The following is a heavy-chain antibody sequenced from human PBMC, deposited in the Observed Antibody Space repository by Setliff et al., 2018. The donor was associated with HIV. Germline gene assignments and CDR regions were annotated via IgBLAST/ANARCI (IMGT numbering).Heavy chain of an antibody. CDR3: AREGRGELALIV. Sequence: SETLSLTCAVYGGSFSGYYWSWIRQPPGKGLEWIGEISHGGSTNYNPSLKSRVTISVDTSKNQFSLKLSSVTAADTAVYYCAREGRGELALIVWGQGTLVTVSS. J-gene: IGHJ4*02. CDR2: ISHGGST. CDR1: GGSFSGYY. V-gene: IGHV4-34*01. D-gene: IGHD1-26*01.